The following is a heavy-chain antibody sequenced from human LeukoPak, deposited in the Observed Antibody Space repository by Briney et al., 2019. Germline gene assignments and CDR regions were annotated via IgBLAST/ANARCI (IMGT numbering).Heavy chain of an antibody. D-gene: IGHD3-22*01. CDR3: ARDLGYYDSSGYS. J-gene: IGHJ4*02. Sequence: ASVKVSCKASGYTFTSYGISWVRQAPGQGLEWMGWISAYNGNTNYAQKLQGRVTMTTDTSTSTACMELGSLRSDDTAVYYCARDLGYYDSSGYSWGQGTLVTVSS. V-gene: IGHV1-18*01. CDR1: GYTFTSYG. CDR2: ISAYNGNT.